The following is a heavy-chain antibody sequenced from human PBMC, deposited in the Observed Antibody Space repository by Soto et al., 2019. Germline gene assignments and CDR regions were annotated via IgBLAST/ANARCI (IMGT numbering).Heavy chain of an antibody. Sequence: PSETLSLTCTVSGGSISSYYWSWIRQPPGKGLEWIGYIYYSGSTNYNPSLKSRVTISVDTSKNQFSLKLSSVTAADTAVYYCARDQGVYYDFWSGYYPGWFDHWGQGTMVTVSS. D-gene: IGHD3-3*01. CDR3: ARDQGVYYDFWSGYYPGWFDH. CDR2: IYYSGST. CDR1: GGSISSYY. V-gene: IGHV4-59*01. J-gene: IGHJ5*02.